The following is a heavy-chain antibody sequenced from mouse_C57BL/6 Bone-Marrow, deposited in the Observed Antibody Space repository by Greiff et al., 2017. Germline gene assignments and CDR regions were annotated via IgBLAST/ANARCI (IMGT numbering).Heavy chain of an antibody. V-gene: IGHV1-64*01. CDR1: GYTFTSYW. J-gene: IGHJ3*01. D-gene: IGHD1-1*01. CDR3: TGVLLRYWFAY. CDR2: IHPNSGST. Sequence: VQLQQPGAELVKPGASVKLSCKASGYTFTSYWMHWVKQRPGQGLEWIGMIHPNSGSTNYNEKFKSKATLTVDKSSSTAYMQLSSLTSEDTAVYYCTGVLLRYWFAYWGQGTLVTVSA.